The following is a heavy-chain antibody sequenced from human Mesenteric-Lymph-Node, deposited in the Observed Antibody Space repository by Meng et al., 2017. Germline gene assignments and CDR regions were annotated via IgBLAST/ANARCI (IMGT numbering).Heavy chain of an antibody. Sequence: SETLSLTCTVSGGSISSSSYYWGWIRQPPGKGLEWIGSIYYSGSTYYSPSLKSRVTISVDTSKNQFSLKLSSVTAADTAVYYCARGNVLLWFGELFHSAYYFDYWGQGTLVTVSS. CDR2: IYYSGST. D-gene: IGHD3-10*01. V-gene: IGHV4-39*07. J-gene: IGHJ4*02. CDR3: ARGNVLLWFGELFHSAYYFDY. CDR1: GGSISSSSYY.